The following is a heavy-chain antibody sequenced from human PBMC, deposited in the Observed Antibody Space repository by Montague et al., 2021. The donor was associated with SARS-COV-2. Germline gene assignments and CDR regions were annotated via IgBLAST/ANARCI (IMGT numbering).Heavy chain of an antibody. CDR1: GDSVSSNSVT. Sequence: CAISGDSVSSNSVTWSWIRQSLQRGLEWLGRTYYRSKWYSDYAPSVRGRLTVNPDASKNEFSLELNYVTPEDTAVYYCVRYSGWFYFDFWGQGTLVTVSS. V-gene: IGHV6-1*01. CDR3: VRYSGWFYFDF. CDR2: TYYRSKWYS. J-gene: IGHJ4*02. D-gene: IGHD6-19*01.